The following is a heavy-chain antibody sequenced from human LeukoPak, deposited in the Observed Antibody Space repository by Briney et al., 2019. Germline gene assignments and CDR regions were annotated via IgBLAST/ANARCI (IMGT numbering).Heavy chain of an antibody. J-gene: IGHJ4*02. D-gene: IGHD5-18*01. Sequence: PSETLSLTCTVSGGSISSSSYYWGWIRQPPGQGLEWIGSIYYSGSTYYNPSLKSRVTISVDTYKNQFSLKLSSVTAADTAVYYCAKHGTAMERIDYWGQGTLVTVSS. V-gene: IGHV4-39*01. CDR1: GGSISSSSYY. CDR2: IYYSGST. CDR3: AKHGTAMERIDY.